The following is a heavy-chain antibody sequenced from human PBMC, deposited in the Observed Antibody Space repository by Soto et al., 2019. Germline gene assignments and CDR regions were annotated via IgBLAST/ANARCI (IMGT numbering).Heavy chain of an antibody. V-gene: IGHV1-69*06. CDR1: GGTFSSYS. D-gene: IGHD5-18*01. J-gene: IGHJ6*02. CDR3: ARSEGYSLNYYYGMDV. Sequence: SVEVSCKASGGTFSSYSISWVRQAPGQGLEWMGGVIPIFGTANYAQKFQGRVTITADKSTSTAYMELSSLRSEDTAVYYCARSEGYSLNYYYGMDVWGQGTTVTVSS. CDR2: VIPIFGTA.